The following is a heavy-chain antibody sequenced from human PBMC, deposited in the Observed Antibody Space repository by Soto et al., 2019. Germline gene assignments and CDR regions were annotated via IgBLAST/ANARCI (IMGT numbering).Heavy chain of an antibody. CDR1: GGSISSGGYY. D-gene: IGHD6-6*01. CDR2: IYYTGNT. V-gene: IGHV4-31*03. J-gene: IGHJ3*02. Sequence: QVQLQESGPGLVKPSQTLSLTCTVSGGSISSGGYYWSWIRQHPEKGLEWIGYIYYTGNTYYNASLKSRVTISVDTSNNQFSLKLSSVTAADTAVYYCARDGISSSDAFDIWGQGTTVTVSS. CDR3: ARDGISSSDAFDI.